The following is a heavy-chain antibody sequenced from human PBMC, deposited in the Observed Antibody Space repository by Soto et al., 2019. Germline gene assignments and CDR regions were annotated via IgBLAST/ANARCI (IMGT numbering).Heavy chain of an antibody. J-gene: IGHJ4*02. CDR2: ISGSGGRT. D-gene: IGHD5-18*01. V-gene: IGHV3-23*01. Sequence: VQLLESGGGLVQPGGSLRLSCAASGFTFNSYAMSWVRQAPGKGLEWVSAISGSGGRTYYTDSVKGRFTISRDDSKNTLYLRMSSLRVDDTAVYFCAKGGSISAMVTCDYWGQGTLVTVSS. CDR1: GFTFNSYA. CDR3: AKGGSISAMVTCDY.